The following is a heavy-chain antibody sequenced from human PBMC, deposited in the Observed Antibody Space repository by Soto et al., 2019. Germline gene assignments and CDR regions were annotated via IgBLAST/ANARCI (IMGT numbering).Heavy chain of an antibody. CDR2: ISYDGSNK. CDR3: ARDWGYFSYFDY. D-gene: IGHD1-26*01. CDR1: GFTFSSYA. Sequence: GGSLRLSCAASGFTFSSYAMHWVRQAPGKGLEWVAVISYDGSNKYYADSVKGRFTISRDNSKNTLYLQMNSLRAEDTAVYYCARDWGYFSYFDYWGQGTLVTAPQ. J-gene: IGHJ4*02. V-gene: IGHV3-30-3*01.